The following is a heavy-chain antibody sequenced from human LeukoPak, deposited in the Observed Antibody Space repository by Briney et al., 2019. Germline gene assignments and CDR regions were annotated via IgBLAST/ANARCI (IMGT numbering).Heavy chain of an antibody. CDR3: ARGVVAVTANDYYYMDV. D-gene: IGHD2-21*02. V-gene: IGHV4-34*01. CDR1: GGSFSGYY. J-gene: IGHJ6*03. Sequence: SGTLSLTCAVYGGSFSGYYWSWIRQPPGKGLEWIGEINHSGSTNYNTSLKSRVTISVDTSKNQFSLKLSSVTAADTALYYCARGVVAVTANDYYYMDVWGKGTTVTVSS. CDR2: INHSGST.